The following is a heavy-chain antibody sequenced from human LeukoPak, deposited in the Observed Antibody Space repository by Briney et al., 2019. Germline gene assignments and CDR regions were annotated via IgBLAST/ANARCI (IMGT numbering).Heavy chain of an antibody. V-gene: IGHV3-30-3*01. CDR1: GFTFSSYA. CDR3: AKDIVSGSIYYFDY. Sequence: PGRSLRLSCAASGFTFSSYAMHWVRQALGKGLEWVAVISYDGSNKYYADSVKGRFTISRDNSKNTLYLQMNSLRAEDTAVYYCAKDIVSGSIYYFDYWGQGTLVTVSS. CDR2: ISYDGSNK. D-gene: IGHD1-26*01. J-gene: IGHJ4*02.